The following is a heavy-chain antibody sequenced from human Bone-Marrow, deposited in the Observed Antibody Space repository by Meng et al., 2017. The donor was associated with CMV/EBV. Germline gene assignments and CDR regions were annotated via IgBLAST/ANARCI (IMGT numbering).Heavy chain of an antibody. CDR3: ATDSPGRKGDASDI. CDR1: GFIVSNNY. J-gene: IGHJ3*02. CDR2: IYAGGNT. Sequence: GGSLRLSCAVSGFIVSNNYMSWVRQAPGKGLEWVSVIYAGGNTYYADSVKGRFTISRDNSKNTLYFQMNSLRADDTAVYYCATDSPGRKGDASDIWGQGTLVTVSS. D-gene: IGHD1-14*01. V-gene: IGHV3-53*01.